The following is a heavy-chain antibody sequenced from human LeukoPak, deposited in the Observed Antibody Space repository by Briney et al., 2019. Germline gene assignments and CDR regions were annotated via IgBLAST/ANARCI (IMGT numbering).Heavy chain of an antibody. CDR1: GFTFSSYA. J-gene: IGHJ4*02. Sequence: PGGSLRLSCAASGFTFSSYAMHWVRQAPGKGLEWVAVISYDGSNKYYADSVKGRFTISRDNSKNTLYLQMNSLRPDDTAVYFCAKNGFTFGGLVDINFDYWGQGTLVTVSS. CDR2: ISYDGSNK. D-gene: IGHD3-16*02. V-gene: IGHV3-30-3*01. CDR3: AKNGFTFGGLVDINFDY.